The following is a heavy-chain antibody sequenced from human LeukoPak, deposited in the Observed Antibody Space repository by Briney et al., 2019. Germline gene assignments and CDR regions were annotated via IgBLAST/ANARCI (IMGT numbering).Heavy chain of an antibody. V-gene: IGHV4-61*02. CDR3: ARHVRGRGFDY. CDR2: IYTSGST. J-gene: IGHJ4*02. D-gene: IGHD3-10*02. CDR1: GGSISSGSYY. Sequence: PSETLSLTCTVSGGSISSGSYYWSWIRQPAGKGLEWIGRIYTSGSTNYNPSLKSRVTISVDTSKNQFSLKLSSVTAADTAVYYCARHVRGRGFDYWGQGTLVTVSS.